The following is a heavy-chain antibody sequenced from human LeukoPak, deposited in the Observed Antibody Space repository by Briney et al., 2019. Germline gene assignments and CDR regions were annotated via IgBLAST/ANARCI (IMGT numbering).Heavy chain of an antibody. D-gene: IGHD3-3*01. V-gene: IGHV1-8*03. CDR2: MNPNSGNT. CDR3: ARGPPYYDFWSGYWGDYYYYYMDV. CDR1: GYTFTSYD. J-gene: IGHJ6*03. Sequence: ASVKVSCKASGYTFTSYDINWVRQATGQGLEWMGWMNPNSGNTGYAQKFQGRVTITRNTSISTAYMELSSLRSEDTAVYYCARGPPYYDFWSGYWGDYYYYYMDVWGKGTTVTVSS.